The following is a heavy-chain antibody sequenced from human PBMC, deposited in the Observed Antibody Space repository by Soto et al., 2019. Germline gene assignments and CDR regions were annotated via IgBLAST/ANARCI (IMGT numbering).Heavy chain of an antibody. CDR2: ISGSGGST. D-gene: IGHD6-13*01. Sequence: GGSLRLSCAASGFTFSSYAMSWVRQAPGKGLEWVSAISGSGGSTYYADSVKGRFTISRDNSKNTLYLQMNSLRAEDTAVYYCAKDCFGYSSSWYDYWGQGTLVTVSS. J-gene: IGHJ4*02. V-gene: IGHV3-23*01. CDR3: AKDCFGYSSSWYDY. CDR1: GFTFSSYA.